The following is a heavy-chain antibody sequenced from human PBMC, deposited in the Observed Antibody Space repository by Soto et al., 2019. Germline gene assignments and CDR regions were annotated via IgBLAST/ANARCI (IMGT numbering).Heavy chain of an antibody. CDR2: IYYSGST. Sequence: PSETLSLTCTVSGGSISSYYWSWIRQPPGKGLEWIGYIYYSGSTNYNPSLKSRVTISVDTSKNQFSLKLSSVTAADTAVYYCARAHRRYWFDPWGQGTLVTAPQ. CDR1: GGSISSYY. V-gene: IGHV4-59*01. J-gene: IGHJ5*02. CDR3: ARAHRRYWFDP.